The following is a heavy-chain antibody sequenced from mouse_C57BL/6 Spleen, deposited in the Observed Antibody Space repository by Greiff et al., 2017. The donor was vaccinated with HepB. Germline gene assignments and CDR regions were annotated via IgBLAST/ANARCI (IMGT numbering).Heavy chain of an antibody. CDR3: ARWYYGSSPWYFDV. V-gene: IGHV1-42*01. CDR1: GYSFTGYY. J-gene: IGHJ1*03. Sequence: VHVKQSGPELVKPGASVKISCKASGYSFTGYYMNWVKQSPEKSLEWIGEINPSTGGTTYNQKFKAKATLTVDKSSSTAYMQLKSLTSEDSAVYYCARWYYGSSPWYFDVWGTGTTVTVSS. D-gene: IGHD1-1*01. CDR2: INPSTGGT.